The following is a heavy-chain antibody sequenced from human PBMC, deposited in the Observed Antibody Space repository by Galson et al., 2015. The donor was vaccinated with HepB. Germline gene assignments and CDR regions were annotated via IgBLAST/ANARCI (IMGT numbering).Heavy chain of an antibody. J-gene: IGHJ6*02. CDR1: GASISNYY. Sequence: TLSLTCTVSGASISNYYWTWIRQSPGKGLEWIGYIYHTGSTNYNPSLRGRVTISIDTSKNQFSLGLSSVTAADTAVYYCAGEDYYYGLHVWGQGATVTVSS. CDR2: IYHTGST. V-gene: IGHV4-59*01. CDR3: AGEDYYYGLHV.